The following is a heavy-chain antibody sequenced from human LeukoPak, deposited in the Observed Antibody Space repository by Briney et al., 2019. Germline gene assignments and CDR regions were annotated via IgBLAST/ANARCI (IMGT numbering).Heavy chain of an antibody. CDR3: ARSARAMADHHFDS. CDR2: IDHTGSS. D-gene: IGHD1-14*01. J-gene: IGHJ4*02. CDR1: GFSIINGYY. V-gene: IGHV4-38-2*02. Sequence: PSETLSLTCIVSGFSIINGYYWGWIRQPPGKGLEWIASIDHTGSSHYKPSLKSRATISVDTSNNQFSLKVTSVTAADTAVYRCARSARAMADHHFDSWGQGTLVTVSS.